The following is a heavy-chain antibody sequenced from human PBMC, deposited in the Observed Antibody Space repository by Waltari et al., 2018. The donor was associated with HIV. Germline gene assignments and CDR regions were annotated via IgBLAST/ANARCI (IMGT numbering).Heavy chain of an antibody. CDR2: IKQDGSEK. V-gene: IGHV3-7*01. J-gene: IGHJ4*02. D-gene: IGHD3-16*01. CDR1: GFTFSSYW. CDR3: ARGGGLNLDY. Sequence: EVQLVESVGGLVQPGGSLRLSCAASGFTFSSYWMSWVLQAPGKGLEWVANIKQDGSEKYYVDSVKGRFTISRDIAKNSLYLQMNSLRAEDTAVYHCARGGGLNLDYWGQGTLVTVSS.